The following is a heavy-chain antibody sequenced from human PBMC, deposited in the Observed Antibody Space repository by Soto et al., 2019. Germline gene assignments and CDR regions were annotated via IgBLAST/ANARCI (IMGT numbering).Heavy chain of an antibody. Sequence: QVQLVESGGGVVQPGRSLRLSCAASGFTFSSYAMHWVSQAPGKGLEWVAVRSYDGSNEYYADSVKGRFTISRDNSKNKQSLHMNSMRAENTAVYYYAKDHSIAAAGTFLYDSSGYNNYYYYGMHVWGQGTTVTVSS. CDR3: AKDHSIAAAGTFLYDSSGYNNYYYYGMHV. D-gene: IGHD6-13*01. CDR1: GFTFSSYA. J-gene: IGHJ6*02. CDR2: RSYDGSNE. V-gene: IGHV3-30-3*01.